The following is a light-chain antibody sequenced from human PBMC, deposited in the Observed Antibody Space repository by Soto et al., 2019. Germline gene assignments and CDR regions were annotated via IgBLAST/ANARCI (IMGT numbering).Light chain of an antibody. V-gene: IGKV1-39*01. CDR3: QHTYTSPPWT. CDR2: AAS. CDR1: QSISRY. J-gene: IGKJ1*01. Sequence: DIQMTQSPSSVSASAGYRVTISCRSSQSISRYLNWYQQKPGKAPKLLIYAASNLQSGVPSRFSGSGSETDFTLTISSLQPEDFATYYCQHTYTSPPWTFGQGTKVDIK.